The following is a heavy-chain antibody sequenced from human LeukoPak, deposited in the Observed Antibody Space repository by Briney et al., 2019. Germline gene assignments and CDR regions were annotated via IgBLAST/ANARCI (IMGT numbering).Heavy chain of an antibody. J-gene: IGHJ4*02. V-gene: IGHV4-59*01. CDR3: ARTGSTVTMLYPFDH. CDR2: IYYSGST. CDR1: GASISSYY. Sequence: SETLSLTCTVSGASISSYYWSWIRQPPGKGLEWIGYIYYSGSTNYNPSLKSRVSISVDTSKNQFSLKLSFVTAADTAVYYCARTGSTVTMLYPFDHWGQGTLVTVSS. D-gene: IGHD4-17*01.